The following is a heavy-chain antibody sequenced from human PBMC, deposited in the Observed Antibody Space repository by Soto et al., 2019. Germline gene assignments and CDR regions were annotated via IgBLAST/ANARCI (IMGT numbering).Heavy chain of an antibody. Sequence: EVQLVESGGGLVQPGGSLRLSCAASGFTFSSYWMTWVRQAPGKGLEWVANIKQDGSEKYYVDSVKGRFTISRDNAKNSLYLQMNSLRAEDTAVYYCARAPGIATAGTPHYWGQGTLVTVSS. J-gene: IGHJ4*02. D-gene: IGHD6-13*01. CDR2: IKQDGSEK. CDR1: GFTFSSYW. CDR3: ARAPGIATAGTPHY. V-gene: IGHV3-7*01.